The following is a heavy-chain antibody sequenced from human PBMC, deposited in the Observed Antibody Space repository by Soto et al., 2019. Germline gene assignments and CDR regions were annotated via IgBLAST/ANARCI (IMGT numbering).Heavy chain of an antibody. CDR2: ISAYNGNT. CDR3: ARGLKSVSY. J-gene: IGHJ4*02. V-gene: IGHV1-18*01. CDR1: GDTFTSYG. Sequence: QVQLVQSGAEVKKPGAAVKVSCRASGDTFTSYGISWVRQAPGQGLEWMGGISAYNGNTNYAQKLQGRVTITTDTSTRTAYMELRSLRADATAVYYCARGLKSVSYWGQGTLVTVSS.